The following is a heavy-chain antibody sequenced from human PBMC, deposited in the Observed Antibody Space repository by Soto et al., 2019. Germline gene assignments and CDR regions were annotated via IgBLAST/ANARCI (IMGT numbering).Heavy chain of an antibody. J-gene: IGHJ6*02. D-gene: IGHD6-6*01. V-gene: IGHV4-34*01. CDR1: GGSFSGYY. CDR3: ARARKGWIAARWIGMDV. CDR2: INHSGST. Sequence: SETLSLTCAVYGGSFSGYYWSWIRQPPGKGLEWIGEINHSGSTNYNPSLKSRVTISVDTSKNQFSLKLSSVTAADTAVYYCARARKGWIAARWIGMDVWGQGTTVTVSS.